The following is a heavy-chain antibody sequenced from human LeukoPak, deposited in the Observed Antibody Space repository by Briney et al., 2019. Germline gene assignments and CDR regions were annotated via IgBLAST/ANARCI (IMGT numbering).Heavy chain of an antibody. CDR1: GYTFTGYY. D-gene: IGHD6-13*01. V-gene: IGHV1-2*02. CDR2: INPNSGGT. Sequence: ASVKVTCKASGYTFTGYYMHWLRQAPGQGLEWMGWINPNSGGTNYAQKFQGRVTMTRDTSISTAYMELSRLRSDDTAVYYCARDPSSSSNWFDPWGQGTLVTVSS. CDR3: ARDPSSSSNWFDP. J-gene: IGHJ5*02.